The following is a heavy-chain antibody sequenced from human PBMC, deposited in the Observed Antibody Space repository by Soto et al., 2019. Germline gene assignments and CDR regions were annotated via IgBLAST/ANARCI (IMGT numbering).Heavy chain of an antibody. CDR2: IYHTGST. D-gene: IGHD2-21*01. J-gene: IGHJ5*02. CDR1: NGSITNDNW. Sequence: QVQLQESGPGLVKPSGTLSLTCAVSNGSITNDNWWSWVRQSPGKGLEWIGDIYHTGSTNYNPSLKSRVIISMDRPKINSPRGLSSGTAADTAVSYCARIWVALPKIAGCSGPWGKGTLVTSPQ. CDR3: ARIWVALPKIAGCSGP. V-gene: IGHV4-4*02.